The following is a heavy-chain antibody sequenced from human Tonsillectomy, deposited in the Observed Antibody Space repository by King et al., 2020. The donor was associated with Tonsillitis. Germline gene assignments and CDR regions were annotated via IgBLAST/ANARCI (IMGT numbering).Heavy chain of an antibody. CDR1: GFTFSSYS. CDR2: ISSSSSTI. Sequence: VQLVESGGGLVQPGGSLRLSCAASGFTFSSYSMDWVRQAPGKGLEWVSYISSSSSTIKYADSVKGRFTISRDNARNSLYLQMNSLRVEDTAVYYCARDRYYGDPTFDSWGKGTLVTVSS. J-gene: IGHJ4*02. V-gene: IGHV3-48*01. CDR3: ARDRYYGDPTFDS. D-gene: IGHD4-17*01.